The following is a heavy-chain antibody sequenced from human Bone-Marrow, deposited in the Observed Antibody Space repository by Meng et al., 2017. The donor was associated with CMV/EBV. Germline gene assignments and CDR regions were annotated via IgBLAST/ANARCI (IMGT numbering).Heavy chain of an antibody. CDR3: ARDRSSLNYYDSSGYYPYYYGMDV. Sequence: GESLKISCAASGFTFSSYWMHWVRQAPGKGLVWVSRINSDGSSTSYADSVKGRFTISRDNAKNTLYLQMNSLRAEDTAVYYCARDRSSLNYYDSSGYYPYYYGMDVWGQGTTVPVSS. J-gene: IGHJ6*02. D-gene: IGHD3-22*01. CDR1: GFTFSSYW. V-gene: IGHV3-74*01. CDR2: INSDGSST.